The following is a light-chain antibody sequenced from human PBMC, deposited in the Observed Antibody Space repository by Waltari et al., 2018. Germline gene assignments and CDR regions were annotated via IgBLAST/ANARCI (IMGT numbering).Light chain of an antibody. CDR1: SGAVTSGDY. CDR2: SIS. V-gene: IGLV7-43*01. CDR3: LLYYSGVWV. J-gene: IGLJ3*02. Sequence: QTVVTQEPSLTVSPGGTVTLTCASSSGAVTSGDYPNWFQQKPGQAPRTPIYSISDKHSWTPARFSGSLLGGKAALTLSAVQPEDEAEYYCLLYYSGVWVFGGGTKLTVL.